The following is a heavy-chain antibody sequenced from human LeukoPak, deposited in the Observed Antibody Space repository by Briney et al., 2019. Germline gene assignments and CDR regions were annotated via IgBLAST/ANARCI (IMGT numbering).Heavy chain of an antibody. CDR3: IYGDYHSFDY. CDR1: GDTFAGYY. Sequence: ASVKVSCKASGDTFAGYYMHWVRQAPGQWLEWMGWINPNSGGTNYAQKFQGRVTMTRDTSISTAYMELSRLRSDDTAVYYAIYGDYHSFDYWGQGTLVTVSS. J-gene: IGHJ4*02. D-gene: IGHD4-17*01. CDR2: INPNSGGT. V-gene: IGHV1-2*02.